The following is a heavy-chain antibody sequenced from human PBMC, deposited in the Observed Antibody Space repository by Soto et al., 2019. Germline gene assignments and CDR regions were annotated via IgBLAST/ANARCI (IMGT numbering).Heavy chain of an antibody. CDR2: INSDGTST. Sequence: GGSLRLSCAASGFTFSTYWMHWVRQAPGKGLAWVSRINSDGTSTNYADSVKGRFTISRDNAKNSLYLQMNSLRAEDTAVYYCARDVYSSSWYGTLEYYFDYWGQGTLVTVSS. CDR3: ARDVYSSSWYGTLEYYFDY. J-gene: IGHJ4*02. D-gene: IGHD6-13*01. CDR1: GFTFSTYW. V-gene: IGHV3-74*01.